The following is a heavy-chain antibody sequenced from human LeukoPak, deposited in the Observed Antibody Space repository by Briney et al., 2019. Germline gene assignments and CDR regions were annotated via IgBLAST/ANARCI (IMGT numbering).Heavy chain of an antibody. J-gene: IGHJ4*02. CDR1: GFTVSSNY. Sequence: GGSLRLSCAASGFTVSSNYMSWVRQAPGKGLEWVSVIYSGGSTYYADSVKGRFTISRDNSKNTLYLQMNSLRAEDTAVYYCASNYYGSGSYFDYWGQGTLVTVSS. V-gene: IGHV3-66*01. CDR2: IYSGGST. D-gene: IGHD3-10*01. CDR3: ASNYYGSGSYFDY.